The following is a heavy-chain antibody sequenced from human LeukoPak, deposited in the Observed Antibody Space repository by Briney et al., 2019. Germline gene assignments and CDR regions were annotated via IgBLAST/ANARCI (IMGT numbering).Heavy chain of an antibody. CDR1: GFSLSDYG. CDR2: ICGHPVKNH. V-gene: IGHV3-23*02. J-gene: IGHJ4*02. CDR3: ARTNASCLFHSRLDY. D-gene: IGHD2-2*01. Sequence: GGSLRLSCGVSGFSLSDYGVNWVRQAPGKGLEWVSLICGHPVKNHCYSDSVRGRFVVSSDNSKGTVYLQMDRLRVDDTAVYYCARTNASCLFHSRLDYWGQGSLVTVSS.